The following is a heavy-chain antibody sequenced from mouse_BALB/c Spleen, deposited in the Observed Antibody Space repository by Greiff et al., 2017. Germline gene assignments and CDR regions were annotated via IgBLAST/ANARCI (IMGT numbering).Heavy chain of an antibody. D-gene: IGHD5-1*01. CDR1: GYSITSGYS. CDR3: ASVPDWYFDV. Sequence: EVKLMESGPDLVKPSQSLSLTCTVTGYSITSGYSWHWIRQFPGNKLEWMGYIHYSGSTNYNPSLKSRISITRDTSKNQFFLQLNSVTTEDTATYYSASVPDWYFDVWGAGTTVTVSS. CDR2: IHYSGST. J-gene: IGHJ1*01. V-gene: IGHV3-1*02.